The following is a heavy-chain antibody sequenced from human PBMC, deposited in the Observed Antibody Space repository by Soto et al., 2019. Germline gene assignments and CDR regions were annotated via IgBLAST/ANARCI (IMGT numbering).Heavy chain of an antibody. V-gene: IGHV3-33*01. Sequence: QVQLVESGGGVVQPGRSLRLSCAASGFTFSSYGMHWVRQAPGKGLEWVAVIWYDGSNKYYADSVKGRFTISRDNSKNTLYLQMNSLRAEDTAVYYCARDLGARTRFLDYWGQGTLVTVSS. D-gene: IGHD3-16*01. CDR3: ARDLGARTRFLDY. J-gene: IGHJ4*02. CDR1: GFTFSSYG. CDR2: IWYDGSNK.